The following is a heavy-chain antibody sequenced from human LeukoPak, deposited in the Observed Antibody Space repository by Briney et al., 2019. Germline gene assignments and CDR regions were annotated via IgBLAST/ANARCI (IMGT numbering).Heavy chain of an antibody. V-gene: IGHV1-69*04. CDR3: ARGLRYYYDSSGSSDYGMDV. J-gene: IGHJ6*02. CDR1: GGTFSSYA. Sequence: SVEVSCKASGGTFSSYAISWVRQAPGQGLEWMGRIIPILGIANYAQKFQGRVTITADKSTSTAYMEVSSLGSEDTAVFYCARGLRYYYDSSGSSDYGMDVWGQGTTVTVSS. CDR2: IIPILGIA. D-gene: IGHD3-22*01.